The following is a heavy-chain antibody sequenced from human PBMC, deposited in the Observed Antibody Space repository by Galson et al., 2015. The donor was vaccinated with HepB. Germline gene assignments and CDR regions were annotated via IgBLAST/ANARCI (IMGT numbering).Heavy chain of an antibody. V-gene: IGHV4-59*08. J-gene: IGHJ1*01. D-gene: IGHD3-10*01. CDR2: IYYDGNT. CDR3: ARHGFGSEDNV. CDR1: GASVTGYY. Sequence: SETLSLTCTVSGASVTGYYWGWIRQPPGKGLQWIGYIYYDGNTNYNPSLKSRVTMSVDTSKNQFSLNLRSVTATDTAVYYCARHGFGSEDNVWGQGTLVAVSS.